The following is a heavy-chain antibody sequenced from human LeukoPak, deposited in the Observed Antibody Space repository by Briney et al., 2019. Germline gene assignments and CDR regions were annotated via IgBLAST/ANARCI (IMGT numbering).Heavy chain of an antibody. CDR2: IYYSGST. CDR3: ARENTVITGADWFDP. V-gene: IGHV4-59*01. Sequence: SETLSLTCTVSGGSISSYYWSWIRQPPGKGLEWIGYIYYSGSTNYNPSLKSRVTISVDTSKNQFSLKLSSVTAADTAVYYCARENTVITGADWFDPWGQGTLVTVSS. J-gene: IGHJ5*02. D-gene: IGHD4-17*01. CDR1: GGSISSYY.